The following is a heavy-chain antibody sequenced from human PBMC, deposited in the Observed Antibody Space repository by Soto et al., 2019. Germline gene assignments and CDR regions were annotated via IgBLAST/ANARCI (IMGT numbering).Heavy chain of an antibody. CDR1: GGSVSSGSYY. CDR3: ASQKSYYYDSSGYYSTYYYYYGMDV. V-gene: IGHV4-61*01. Sequence: SETLSLTCTVSGGSVSSGSYYWSWIRQPPGKGLEWIGYIYYSGSTNYNPSLKSRVTISVDTSKNQFSLKLSSVTAVDTAVYYCASQKSYYYDSSGYYSTYYYYYGMDVWGQGTTVTVSS. D-gene: IGHD3-22*01. CDR2: IYYSGST. J-gene: IGHJ6*02.